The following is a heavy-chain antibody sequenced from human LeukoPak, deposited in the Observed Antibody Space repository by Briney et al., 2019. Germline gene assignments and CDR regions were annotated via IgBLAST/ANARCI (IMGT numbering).Heavy chain of an antibody. CDR2: MNPTSGKS. Sequence: ASVKVSCKASGYTFTGYYMHWVRQAPGQGLEWMGWMNPTSGKSGCTQKFQGRVTMTRDTSISTAYMELSSLRSEDTAVYYCATRASPAFYYSMDVWGQGTTVTVSS. V-gene: IGHV1-8*02. D-gene: IGHD2-15*01. CDR1: GYTFTGYY. J-gene: IGHJ6*02. CDR3: ATRASPAFYYSMDV.